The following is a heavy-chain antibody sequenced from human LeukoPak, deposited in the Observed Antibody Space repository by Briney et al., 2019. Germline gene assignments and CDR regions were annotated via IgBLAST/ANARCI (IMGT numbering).Heavy chain of an antibody. Sequence: SETLSLTCTVSHYSINSGYYWGWIRQPPGKRLEWIASIHSSGTTYYNPTLKSRLTISVDTSKNQISLNLTSVTAADAAVYYCARDGVTIFGVVREYFDLWGRGTLVTVSS. V-gene: IGHV4-38-2*02. CDR2: IHSSGTT. J-gene: IGHJ2*01. CDR1: HYSINSGYY. D-gene: IGHD3-3*01. CDR3: ARDGVTIFGVVREYFDL.